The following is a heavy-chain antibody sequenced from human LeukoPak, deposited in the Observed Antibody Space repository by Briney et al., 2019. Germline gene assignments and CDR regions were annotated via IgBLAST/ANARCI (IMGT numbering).Heavy chain of an antibody. J-gene: IGHJ4*02. CDR1: GCSFTSYW. CDR3: ARMAAYYYDSSGYYYDY. V-gene: IGHV5-51*01. Sequence: GGALQISCKGSGCSFTSYWIGWGRRMPGKGLGGMGIIYPGDCDTRYSPSFQGQVTISADKSISTAYLQWSSLKASDTAMYYCARMAAYYYDSSGYYYDYWGQGTLVTVSS. CDR2: IYPGDCDT. D-gene: IGHD3-22*01.